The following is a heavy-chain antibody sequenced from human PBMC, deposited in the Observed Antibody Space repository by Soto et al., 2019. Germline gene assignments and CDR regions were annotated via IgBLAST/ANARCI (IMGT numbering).Heavy chain of an antibody. CDR1: GFTFSSYA. Sequence: SLRLSCAASGFTFSSYAKLWVRQAPEKGLEWVSTFTGSGNTYYADSVKGRFTISRDNSKNTLYLQMNSLRAEDTAVYYCAREFASGSPNYDYWGLGTLVTVSS. D-gene: IGHD3-10*01. CDR2: FTGSGNT. V-gene: IGHV3-23*01. J-gene: IGHJ4*02. CDR3: AREFASGSPNYDY.